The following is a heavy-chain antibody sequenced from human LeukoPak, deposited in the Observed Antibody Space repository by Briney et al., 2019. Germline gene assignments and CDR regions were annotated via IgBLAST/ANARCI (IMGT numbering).Heavy chain of an antibody. D-gene: IGHD3-10*01. CDR2: IYWDGDK. J-gene: IGHJ5*02. CDR3: AGIGDYNGSGSHVTFDP. CDR1: GFSLSTSGMG. Sequence: SGPTLVNPTQTLTLTCTFSGFSLSTSGMGVGWIRQPPGKALEWLALIYWDGDKRYSPSLKTRLSITKDTSKNQVVLTMTNMDPVDTATYYCAGIGDYNGSGSHVTFDPWGQGTLVTVSS. V-gene: IGHV2-5*02.